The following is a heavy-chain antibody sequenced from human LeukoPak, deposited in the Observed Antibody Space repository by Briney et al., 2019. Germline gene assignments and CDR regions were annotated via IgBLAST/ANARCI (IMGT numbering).Heavy chain of an antibody. CDR1: GGSISSYY. CDR3: ARADCSSTSCYLGSAFDI. J-gene: IGHJ3*02. D-gene: IGHD2-2*01. CDR2: IYTSGST. V-gene: IGHV4-4*07. Sequence: PSETLSLTCTVSGGSISSYYWSWTRQPAGQGLEWIGRIYTSGSTNYNPSLKSRVTMSVDTSKNQFSLKLSSVTAADTAVYYCARADCSSTSCYLGSAFDIWGQGTMVTVSS.